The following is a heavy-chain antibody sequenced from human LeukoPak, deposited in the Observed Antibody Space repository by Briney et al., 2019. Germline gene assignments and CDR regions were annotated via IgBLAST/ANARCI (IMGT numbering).Heavy chain of an antibody. Sequence: GGSLRLSCAATGFTFSSYAMTWVPQAPGKGLEWVSAFGVISDTYYADSVKGRFTISRDNSKNTVFLQMNSLRADDTAVYYCARTRGWFDPWGPGTLVTVSS. CDR2: FGVISDT. CDR3: ARTRGWFDP. V-gene: IGHV3-23*01. D-gene: IGHD2-2*01. J-gene: IGHJ5*02. CDR1: GFTFSSYA.